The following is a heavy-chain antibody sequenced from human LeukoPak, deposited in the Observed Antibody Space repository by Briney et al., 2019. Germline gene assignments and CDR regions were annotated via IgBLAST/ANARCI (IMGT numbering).Heavy chain of an antibody. Sequence: ASVKVSCKASGYTFTSYYMHWVRQAPGQGLEWMGWINPNSGGTNYAQKFQGRVTMTRDTSISTAYMELSRLRSDDTAVYYCARGLVFRDIAVVVAANFDYWGQGTLVTVSS. CDR3: ARGLVFRDIAVVVAANFDY. J-gene: IGHJ4*02. V-gene: IGHV1-2*02. CDR2: INPNSGGT. CDR1: GYTFTSYY. D-gene: IGHD2-15*01.